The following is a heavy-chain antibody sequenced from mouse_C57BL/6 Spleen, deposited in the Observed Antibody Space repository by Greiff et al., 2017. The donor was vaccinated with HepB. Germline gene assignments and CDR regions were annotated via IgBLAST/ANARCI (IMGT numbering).Heavy chain of an antibody. CDR1: GYTFTSYW. V-gene: IGHV1-52*01. CDR3: ARNYGSSFAMDY. D-gene: IGHD1-1*01. CDR2: IDPSDSET. J-gene: IGHJ4*01. Sequence: QVQLQQPGAELVRPGSSVKLSCKASGYTFTSYWMHWVKQRPIQGLEWIGNIDPSDSETHYNQKFKDKATLTVDKSSSTAYMQLSSLTSEESAVYYGARNYGSSFAMDYWGQGTSVTVSS.